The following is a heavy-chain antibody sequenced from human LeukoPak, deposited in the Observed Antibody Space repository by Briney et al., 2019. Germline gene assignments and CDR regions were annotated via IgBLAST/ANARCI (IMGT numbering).Heavy chain of an antibody. CDR3: ARDAFPYSSSSDYFDY. CDR1: GFTFSGSA. J-gene: IGHJ4*02. D-gene: IGHD6-6*01. CDR2: IRSKANSYAT. V-gene: IGHV3-73*01. Sequence: PGGSLRLSCAASGFTFSGSAMHWVRQASGKRLEWGGRIRSKANSYATAYAASVKGRFTISRDDSNNTAYLQMNSLRAEDTAVYYCARDAFPYSSSSDYFDYWGQGTLVTVSS.